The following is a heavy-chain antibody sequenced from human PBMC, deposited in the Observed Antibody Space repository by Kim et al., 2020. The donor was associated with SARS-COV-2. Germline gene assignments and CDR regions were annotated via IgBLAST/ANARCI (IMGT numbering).Heavy chain of an antibody. V-gene: IGHV3-23*01. CDR1: GFTFRNYD. D-gene: IGHD3-10*01. Sequence: GGSLRLSCAASGFTFRNYDMNWVRQAPGKGLEWVSGITTGGAIYFGDSVRGRFTISRDNSRDTLNLQMNSLRADDTAIYYCARDGHNYGQFDYWGQGILV. CDR2: ITTGGAI. CDR3: ARDGHNYGQFDY. J-gene: IGHJ4*01.